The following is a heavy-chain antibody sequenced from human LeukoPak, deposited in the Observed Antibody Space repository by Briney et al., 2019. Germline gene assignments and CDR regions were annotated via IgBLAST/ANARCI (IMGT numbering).Heavy chain of an antibody. J-gene: IGHJ4*02. D-gene: IGHD3-22*01. V-gene: IGHV1-8*01. Sequence: GASVTVSCTASGYTFTSYDINWVRQATGQGLEWIGWMNPNSGNTGYPQKFQGRVTMTSNTSISTAYMELSSLRSEDTAVYYCARSPGTYYYDSSGYYPDYWGQGTLVTVSS. CDR2: MNPNSGNT. CDR1: GYTFTSYD. CDR3: ARSPGTYYYDSSGYYPDY.